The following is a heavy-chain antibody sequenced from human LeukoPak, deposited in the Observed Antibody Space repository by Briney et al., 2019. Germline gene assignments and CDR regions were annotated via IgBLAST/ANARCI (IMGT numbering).Heavy chain of an antibody. CDR3: ARGHRYCSSTSCYTPYNWFDP. D-gene: IGHD2-2*02. Sequence: GASVKVSCKASGYTFTGYYMHWVRQAPGQGLEWMGWINPNSGGTNYAQKFQGRVTMTRDTSISTAYMELSRLRSDDTAVYYCARGHRYCSSTSCYTPYNWFDPWGQGTLVTASS. CDR1: GYTFTGYY. CDR2: INPNSGGT. J-gene: IGHJ5*02. V-gene: IGHV1-2*02.